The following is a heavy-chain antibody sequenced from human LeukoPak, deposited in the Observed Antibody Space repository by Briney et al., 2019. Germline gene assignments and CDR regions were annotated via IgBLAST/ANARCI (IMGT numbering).Heavy chain of an antibody. CDR1: GYDSGVSFTSHS. J-gene: IGHJ5*02. Sequence: GESLKISCQGSGYDSGVSFTSHSIAWVRQMPGKGLEWMGIIYPRDSTTLYSPSFQGQVTISADTSIHTAYLQWISLKDSDTAMYYCARHPIAGGAVYNWFHPWGQGTLVTVSS. CDR2: IYPRDSTT. V-gene: IGHV5-51*01. D-gene: IGHD6-13*01. CDR3: ARHPIAGGAVYNWFHP.